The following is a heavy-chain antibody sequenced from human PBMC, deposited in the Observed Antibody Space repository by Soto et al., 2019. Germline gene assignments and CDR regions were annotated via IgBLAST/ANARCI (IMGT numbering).Heavy chain of an antibody. Sequence: ASVKVSCKASGYTFTSYAMHWVRQAPGQRLEWMGWINAGNGNTKYSQKFHGRVTITRDTSASTAYMELSSLRSEDTAVYYCATEGDYVYFQHWGQGTLVTVSS. V-gene: IGHV1-3*01. CDR3: ATEGDYVYFQH. CDR2: INAGNGNT. J-gene: IGHJ1*01. D-gene: IGHD4-17*01. CDR1: GYTFTSYA.